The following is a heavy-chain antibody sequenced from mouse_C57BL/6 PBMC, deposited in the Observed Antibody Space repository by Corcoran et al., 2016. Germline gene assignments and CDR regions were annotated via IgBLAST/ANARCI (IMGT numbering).Heavy chain of an antibody. CDR3: ARHANWDYFDY. Sequence: QVQLQQSGAELVTPGAYVKQSCKASGYTFTEYTIHWVKQWSGQGLEWIGWFYPGSGSIKYNEKFKDKATLTADKSSSTVYMELSRLTSEDSAVYVCARHANWDYFDYWGQGITLTVSS. CDR1: GYTFTEYT. V-gene: IGHV1-62-2*01. CDR2: FYPGSGSI. D-gene: IGHD4-1*01. J-gene: IGHJ2*01.